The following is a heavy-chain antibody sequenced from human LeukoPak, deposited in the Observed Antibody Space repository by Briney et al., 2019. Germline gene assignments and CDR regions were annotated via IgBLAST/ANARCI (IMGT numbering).Heavy chain of an antibody. CDR1: GFIFSSYG. V-gene: IGHV3-33*06. CDR3: AKVTGDYYDTSGAFDY. Sequence: GGSLRLSCAASGFIFSSYGMHWVRQAPGKGLEWVARIWHDGSNDDYADSVKGRFTISRDNSKNTMYLQMNSLRAEDTAIYYCAKVTGDYYDTSGAFDYWGQGTLVTVSS. D-gene: IGHD3-22*01. CDR2: IWHDGSND. J-gene: IGHJ4*02.